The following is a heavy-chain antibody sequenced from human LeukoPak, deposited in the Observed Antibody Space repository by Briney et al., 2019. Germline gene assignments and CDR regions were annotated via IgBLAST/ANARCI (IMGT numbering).Heavy chain of an antibody. D-gene: IGHD3-22*01. CDR2: ISSSGST. CDR1: GDSFSSGDYY. J-gene: IGHJ3*02. Sequence: SETLSLTCTVSGDSFSSGDYYWSWIRQPAGKGLEWIGRISSSGSTNYNPSLKSRVTISVDTSKNQFSLKLSSVTAADTAVYFCARGPYSYDSSGAFDIWGQGTMVTVSS. CDR3: ARGPYSYDSSGAFDI. V-gene: IGHV4-61*02.